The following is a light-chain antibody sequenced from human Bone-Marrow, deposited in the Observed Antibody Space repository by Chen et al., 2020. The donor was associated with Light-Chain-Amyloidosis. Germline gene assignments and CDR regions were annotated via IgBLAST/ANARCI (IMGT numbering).Light chain of an antibody. J-gene: IGLJ3*02. CDR1: NANIGSNI. CDR2: STN. CDR3: AVWLESLNAWV. V-gene: IGLV1-44*01. Sequence: QSVLTQAPSASGPPGQRVTISCSGSNANIGSNIVNWSQHLPGTAPKLLIYSTNQRPSGVPERFSGSKSGPSASLSISGLQSEDEADYYWAVWLESLNAWVFGGGTKLTVL.